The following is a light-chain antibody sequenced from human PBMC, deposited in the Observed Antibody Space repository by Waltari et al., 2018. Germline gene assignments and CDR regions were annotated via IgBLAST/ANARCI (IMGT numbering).Light chain of an antibody. Sequence: QSALTQPASMSGSPGQSITISCTGTSSDVEGFNFVSWYQQYPGKAPKLIIYDVAIRPSGFSHRFSGSRSDNTASLTISGLQAEDEADYYCSSYTSVNTRFGGGTKLTVL. V-gene: IGLV2-14*03. J-gene: IGLJ2*01. CDR2: DVA. CDR1: SSDVEGFNF. CDR3: SSYTSVNTR.